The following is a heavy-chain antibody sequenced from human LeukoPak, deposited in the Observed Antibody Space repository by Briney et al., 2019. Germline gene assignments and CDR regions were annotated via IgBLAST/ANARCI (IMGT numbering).Heavy chain of an antibody. CDR3: ARDMEPRNWFDP. CDR1: GFTFSSYG. J-gene: IGHJ5*02. CDR2: ISSSSTYI. Sequence: PGGSLRLSCAASGFTFSSYGMNWVRQAPGKGLEWVSSISSSSTYIYYADSVKGRFTISRDNAKNSLYLQMNSLRVEDTAVYYCARDMEPRNWFDPWGQGTLVTVSS. D-gene: IGHD1-26*01. V-gene: IGHV3-21*01.